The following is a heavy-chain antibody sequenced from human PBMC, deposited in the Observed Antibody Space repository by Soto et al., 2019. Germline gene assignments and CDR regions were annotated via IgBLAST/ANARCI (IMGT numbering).Heavy chain of an antibody. CDR1: GGSISSGGYY. CDR2: IYYSGST. J-gene: IGHJ4*02. V-gene: IGHV4-31*03. D-gene: IGHD5-12*01. Sequence: SETLSLTCTVSGGSISSGGYYWSWIRRHPGKGLEWIGYIYYSGSTYYNPSLKSRVTISVDTSKNQFSLKLSSVTAADTAVYYCARVETGRDGYNYDYWGQGTLVTVSS. CDR3: ARVETGRDGYNYDY.